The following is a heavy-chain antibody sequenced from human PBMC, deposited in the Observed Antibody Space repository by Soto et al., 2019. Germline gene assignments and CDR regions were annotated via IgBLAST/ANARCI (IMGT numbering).Heavy chain of an antibody. D-gene: IGHD5-18*01. CDR2: IYPGDSDT. V-gene: IGHV5-51*01. CDR1: GYSFTSYW. Sequence: PGQSLKISCKGSGYSFTSYWIGWVRQMPGKGLEWMGIIYPGDSDTRYSPSFQGQVTISADKSISTAYLQWSSLKASDTAMYYCATPTRGYSYKYGMDVWGQGNTVTVS. J-gene: IGHJ6*02. CDR3: ATPTRGYSYKYGMDV.